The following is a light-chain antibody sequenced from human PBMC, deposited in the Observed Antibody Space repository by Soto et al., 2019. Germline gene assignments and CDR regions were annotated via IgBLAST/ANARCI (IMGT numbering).Light chain of an antibody. CDR2: DAS. CDR1: QSVSGN. V-gene: IGKV3-15*01. CDR3: QQYKDGPWT. J-gene: IGKJ1*01. Sequence: EIVMTQSPATLSVSPGDRATLSCRASQSVSGNVAWYQQRPGQAPRLLFYDASTRATGLPARFSGGASGTEFTLSISGLQSEDFAIYSCQQYKDGPWTFGQGTKV.